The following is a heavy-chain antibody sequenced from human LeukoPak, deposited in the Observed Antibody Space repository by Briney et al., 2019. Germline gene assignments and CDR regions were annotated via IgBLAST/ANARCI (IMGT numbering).Heavy chain of an antibody. CDR3: ARDMVEMATTNVDY. CDR1: GYTFTGYY. V-gene: IGHV1-2*02. J-gene: IGHJ4*02. CDR2: LNPNSGDT. Sequence: GASVKVSCKASGYTFTGYYMHWVRQAPGQGLEWMGWLNPNSGDTNYAQKFQGRVSMTRDSSISTAYMELSRLRSDDTAVYYCARDMVEMATTNVDYWGQGTLVTVSS. D-gene: IGHD5-24*01.